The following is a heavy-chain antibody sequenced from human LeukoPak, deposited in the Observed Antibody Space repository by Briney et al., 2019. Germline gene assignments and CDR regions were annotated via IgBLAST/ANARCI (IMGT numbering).Heavy chain of an antibody. CDR1: GFSVSSYW. V-gene: IGHV3-7*04. Sequence: GGSLRLSCGASGFSVSSYWMTWVRQAPGKGLEWVATIKKDGSEKYYVDSVKGRFIISRDNAKNSLSLQMNTLRAEDTAVYYCSRGGQSSSWFWVDWGRGTLVTVSS. CDR2: IKKDGSEK. CDR3: SRGGQSSSWFWVD. J-gene: IGHJ4*02. D-gene: IGHD6-13*01.